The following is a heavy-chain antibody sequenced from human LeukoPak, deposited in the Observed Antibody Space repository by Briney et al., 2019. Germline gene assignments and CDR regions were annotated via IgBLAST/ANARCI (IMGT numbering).Heavy chain of an antibody. D-gene: IGHD3-10*01. V-gene: IGHV1-69*05. CDR2: IIPIFGTA. CDR1: GGTFSSYA. CDR3: ATDLPGYYYGSGSSINY. Sequence: SVKVSCKASGGTFSSYAISWVRQAPGQGLEWMGRIIPIFGTANYAQKFQGRVTITTDESTSTAYMELSSLRSEDTAVYYCATDLPGYYYGSGSSINYWGQGTLVTVSS. J-gene: IGHJ4*02.